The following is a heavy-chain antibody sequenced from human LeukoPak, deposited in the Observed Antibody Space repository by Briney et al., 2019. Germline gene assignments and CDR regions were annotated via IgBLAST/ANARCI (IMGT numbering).Heavy chain of an antibody. Sequence: PSETLSLTCTISGGSFSSYYWSWIRQPPGEGLEWIGYIYDSVRTNYNPSLKSRVTISVDTSKNQFSLSLSSVTAADTAVYYCARETQPHSYRIYYFDYWGQGTLVTVSS. D-gene: IGHD1-14*01. CDR3: ARETQPHSYRIYYFDY. V-gene: IGHV4-59*01. J-gene: IGHJ4*02. CDR1: GGSFSSYY. CDR2: IYDSVRT.